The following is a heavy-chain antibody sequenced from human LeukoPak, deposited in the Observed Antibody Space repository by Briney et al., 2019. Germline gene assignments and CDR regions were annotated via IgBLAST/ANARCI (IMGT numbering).Heavy chain of an antibody. D-gene: IGHD2-21*01. Sequence: PSETLSLTCSVSGGSISSSSYYWGWIRQPPGKGPEWIGSIYNSGSTYYNPSLQSRVTVSVDRTKNQFSLKLNSVTAADTAVYYCARHVASYDFDYWGQGTLVTVSS. V-gene: IGHV4-39*01. CDR2: IYNSGST. CDR3: ARHVASYDFDY. J-gene: IGHJ4*02. CDR1: GGSISSSSYY.